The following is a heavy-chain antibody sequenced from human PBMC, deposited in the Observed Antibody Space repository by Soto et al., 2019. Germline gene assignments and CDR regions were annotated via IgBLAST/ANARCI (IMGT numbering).Heavy chain of an antibody. D-gene: IGHD3-22*01. J-gene: IGHJ5*02. CDR2: IIPIFGTA. CDR3: ARTVRSYDSSGYYNWFDP. CDR1: GGTFSSYA. Sequence: ASVKVSCKASGGTFSSYAISWVRQAPGQGLEWMGGIIPIFGTANYAQKFQGRVTITADESTSTAYMELSSLRSEDTAVYYCARTVRSYDSSGYYNWFDPWGQGTLVTVSS. V-gene: IGHV1-69*13.